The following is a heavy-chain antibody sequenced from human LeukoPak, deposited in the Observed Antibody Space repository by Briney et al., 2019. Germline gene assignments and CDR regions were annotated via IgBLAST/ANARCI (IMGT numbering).Heavy chain of an antibody. CDR1: GGAFSSYA. J-gene: IGHJ4*02. CDR2: MNPNSGNT. CDR3: ARVENDYGDYFAGL. V-gene: IGHV1-8*02. Sequence: ASVKVSCKASGGAFSSYAISWVRQATGQGLEWMGWMNPNSGNTGYAQKFQGRVTMTRNTSISTAYMELSSLRSEDTAVYYCARVENDYGDYFAGLWGQGTLVTVSS. D-gene: IGHD4-17*01.